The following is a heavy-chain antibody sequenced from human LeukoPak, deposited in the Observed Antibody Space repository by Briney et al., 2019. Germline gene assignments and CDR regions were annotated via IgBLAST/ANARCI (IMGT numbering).Heavy chain of an antibody. Sequence: SETLSLTCTVSGYSISSGYYWGWIRQPPGKGLEWIGSIYHSGSTYYNPPLKSRVTISVDTSKNQFSLKLSSVTAADTAVYYCARGHDSSGYYDYWGQGTLVTVSS. CDR3: ARGHDSSGYYDY. D-gene: IGHD3-22*01. J-gene: IGHJ4*02. CDR1: GYSISSGYY. V-gene: IGHV4-38-2*02. CDR2: IYHSGST.